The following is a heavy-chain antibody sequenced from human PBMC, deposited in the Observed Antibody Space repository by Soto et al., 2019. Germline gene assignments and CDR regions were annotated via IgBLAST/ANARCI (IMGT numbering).Heavy chain of an antibody. Sequence: QVQLQESGPGLVKPSETLSLTCTVSSGSISSFYCSWIRQPPGKGLEWISYVYYIKATNYNPSLKSRLRMALATCKNQSSLRLSSATAADAAVYYCVRLPTTVTPYWYFDLWGRGTLVTVS. CDR1: SGSISSFY. D-gene: IGHD4-17*01. J-gene: IGHJ2*01. V-gene: IGHV4-59*08. CDR2: VYYIKAT. CDR3: VRLPTTVTPYWYFDL.